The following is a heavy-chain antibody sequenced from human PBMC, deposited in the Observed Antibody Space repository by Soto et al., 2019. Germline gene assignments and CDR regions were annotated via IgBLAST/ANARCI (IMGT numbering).Heavy chain of an antibody. D-gene: IGHD3-22*01. CDR1: GGSISSYY. Sequence: QVQLQESGPGLVKPSETLSLTCTVSGGSISSYYWSWIRQPAGKGLEWIGRIYASGSTNYNPSLKSRVTMSVDTSKNQFSLKLSSVTAADTAVYYCARGNYDSSGYFIDYWGQGTLVTVSS. J-gene: IGHJ4*02. CDR3: ARGNYDSSGYFIDY. V-gene: IGHV4-4*07. CDR2: IYASGST.